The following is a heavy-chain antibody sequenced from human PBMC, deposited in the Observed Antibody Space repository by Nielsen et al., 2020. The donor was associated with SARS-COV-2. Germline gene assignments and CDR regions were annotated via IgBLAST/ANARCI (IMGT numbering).Heavy chain of an antibody. D-gene: IGHD6-19*01. Sequence: GESLKISCQGSGYSFTSYWISWVRQMPGKGLEWMGRIDPSDSYTNYSPSFQGHVTISADKSISTAYLQWSSLKASDTAMYYCARHEVPFSVAGIWGQGTLVTVSS. J-gene: IGHJ4*02. CDR1: GYSFTSYW. CDR2: IDPSDSYT. V-gene: IGHV5-10-1*01. CDR3: ARHEVPFSVAGI.